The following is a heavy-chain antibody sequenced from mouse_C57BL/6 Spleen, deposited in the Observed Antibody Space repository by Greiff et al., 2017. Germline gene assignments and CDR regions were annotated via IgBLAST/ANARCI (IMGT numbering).Heavy chain of an antibody. CDR2: ISSGSSTI. CDR3: ARARGNPFAY. Sequence: EVKLVESGGGLVKPGGSLKLSCAASGFTFSDYGMHWVRQAPEKGLEWVEYISSGSSTIYYADTVKGGFTISRDNAKNTLFLQMTSLRAEDTAMYYCARARGNPFAYWGQGTLVTVSA. J-gene: IGHJ3*01. V-gene: IGHV5-17*01. CDR1: GFTFSDYG. D-gene: IGHD2-1*01.